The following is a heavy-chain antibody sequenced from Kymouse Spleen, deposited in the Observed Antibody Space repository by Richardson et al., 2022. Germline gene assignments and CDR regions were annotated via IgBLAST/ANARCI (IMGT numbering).Heavy chain of an antibody. V-gene: IGHV4-34*01. CDR2: INHSGST. CDR1: GGSFSGYY. CDR3: ARRGYDFWSGYYTCFDY. J-gene: IGHJ4*02. Sequence: QVQLQQWGAGLLKPSETLSLTCAVYGGSFSGYYWSWIRQPPGKGLEWIGEINHSGSTNYNPSLKSRVTISVDTSKNQFSLKLSSVTAADTAVYYCARRGYDFWSGYYTCFDYWGQGTLVTVSS. D-gene: IGHD3-3*01.